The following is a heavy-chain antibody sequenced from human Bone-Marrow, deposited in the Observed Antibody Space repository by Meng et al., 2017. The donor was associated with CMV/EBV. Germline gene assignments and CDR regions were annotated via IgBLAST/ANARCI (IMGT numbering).Heavy chain of an antibody. J-gene: IGHJ6*01. D-gene: IGHD3-3*01. CDR1: DFTFSSYS. V-gene: IGHV3-48*04. CDR2: ISSSSSTI. Sequence: SCAASDFTFSSYSMNWVRQAPGKGLERVSYISSSSSTIYYADSVKGRFTISRDNAKTSLYLQMNSLRAEDTAVYYCARRARRGNRFLEWSGCRPMDFWGQGTTVTVSS. CDR3: ARRARRGNRFLEWSGCRPMDF.